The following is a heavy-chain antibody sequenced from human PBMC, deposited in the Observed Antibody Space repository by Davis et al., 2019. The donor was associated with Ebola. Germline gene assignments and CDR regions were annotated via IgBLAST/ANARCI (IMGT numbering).Heavy chain of an antibody. Sequence: ASVKVSCKASGYTFNSHGISWVRQAPGQGLEWMGWISAYNGNTNYAQKLQGRVTMTTDTSTSTAYMELRSLRSDDTAVYYCARGVDNYDYIWGRRSAFDIWGQGTMVTVSS. CDR2: ISAYNGNT. J-gene: IGHJ3*02. CDR3: ARGVDNYDYIWGRRSAFDI. D-gene: IGHD3-16*01. V-gene: IGHV1-18*01. CDR1: GYTFNSHG.